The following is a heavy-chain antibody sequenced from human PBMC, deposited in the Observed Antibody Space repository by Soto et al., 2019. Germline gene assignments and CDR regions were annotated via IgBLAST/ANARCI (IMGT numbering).Heavy chain of an antibody. CDR1: GFTFSFCA. CDR2: TRGSGGDT. D-gene: IGHD1-26*01. J-gene: IGHJ4*02. CDR3: VKGHSHSYYYFDY. V-gene: IGHV3-23*01. Sequence: EVQLLESGGGLVQPGGSLRLSCAASGFTFSFCAMNWVRQAPGKGLEWVSSTRGSGGDTYYADSVRGRFTISRDNSKNTLYLQMNSPRVEDTAVYYCVKGHSHSYYYFDYWGQGTLVTVSS.